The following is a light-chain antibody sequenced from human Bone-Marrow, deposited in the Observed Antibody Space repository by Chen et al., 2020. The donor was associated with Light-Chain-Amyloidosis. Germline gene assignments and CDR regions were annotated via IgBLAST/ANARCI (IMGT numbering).Light chain of an antibody. CDR3: TSYTSSRTRV. Sequence: QSALTQPASVSWSPGQSITISCTGSSSDVGGYDYVSWYQQHPGKAPQLIIYDVSNRPSGVSDRFSGSKSGYTASLTISGLQADDEADYYCTSYTSSRTRVFGTGTKVTVL. CDR1: SSDVGGYDY. V-gene: IGLV2-14*01. CDR2: DVS. J-gene: IGLJ1*01.